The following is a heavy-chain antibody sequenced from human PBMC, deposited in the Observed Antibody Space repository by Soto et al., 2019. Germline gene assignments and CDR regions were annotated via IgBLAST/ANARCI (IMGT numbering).Heavy chain of an antibody. V-gene: IGHV1-2*04. CDR2: INPNSGGT. D-gene: IGHD5-18*01. J-gene: IGHJ4*02. Sequence: GASVKVSCKASGYTFTGYYMHWVRQAPGQGLEWMGWINPNSGGTNYAQKFQGWVTMTRDTSISTAYMELSRLRSDDTAVYYCARASSGYSYGSDFDYWGQGTLVTVSS. CDR3: ARASSGYSYGSDFDY. CDR1: GYTFTGYY.